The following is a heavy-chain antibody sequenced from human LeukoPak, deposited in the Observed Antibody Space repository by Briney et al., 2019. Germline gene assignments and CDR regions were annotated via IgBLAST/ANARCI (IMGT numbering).Heavy chain of an antibody. J-gene: IGHJ3*01. D-gene: IGHD3-9*01. Sequence: SETLSLTCTVSGGSVRRGNYYWTWIRQPAGSGLEWIGRIYTSGTTDYNPSLRTRVTISVDASKNQISLKMTSVTVADTAVYYCAREFYDISAGYSAQGDVFDVWGQGTVVTVSS. CDR2: IYTSGTT. CDR1: GGSVRRGNYY. V-gene: IGHV4-61*02. CDR3: AREFYDISAGYSAQGDVFDV.